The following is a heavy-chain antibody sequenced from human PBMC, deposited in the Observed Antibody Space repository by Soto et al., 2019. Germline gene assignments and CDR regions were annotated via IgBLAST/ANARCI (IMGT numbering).Heavy chain of an antibody. CDR1: GGSFSGYY. V-gene: IGHV4-34*01. Sequence: QVQLQQWGAGLLKPSETLSLTCAVYGGSFSGYYWTWIRQPPGTGLEWIGEINHSGSTNYNPSLKSRLTKSGDPSKNQFSLKLTSVTAADTAVYYCARDKITGLFDYWGQGTLVTVSS. D-gene: IGHD2-8*02. CDR3: ARDKITGLFDY. J-gene: IGHJ4*02. CDR2: INHSGST.